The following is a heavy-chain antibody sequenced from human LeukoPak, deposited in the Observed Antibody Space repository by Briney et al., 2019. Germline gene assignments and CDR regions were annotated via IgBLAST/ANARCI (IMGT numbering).Heavy chain of an antibody. D-gene: IGHD6-13*01. Sequence: SETLSLTCTVSGGSISSYYWSWIRQPAGKGLEWIGRIYSTGSTNYNPSLKSRVTMSVDTSKNQFSLRLGSVTAADTAVYYGARQIASAGTAGFDFWGQGALVTVSS. J-gene: IGHJ4*02. V-gene: IGHV4-4*07. CDR1: GGSISSYY. CDR3: ARQIASAGTAGFDF. CDR2: IYSTGST.